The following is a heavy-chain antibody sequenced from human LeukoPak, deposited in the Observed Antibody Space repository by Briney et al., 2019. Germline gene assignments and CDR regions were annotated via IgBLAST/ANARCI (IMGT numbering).Heavy chain of an antibody. J-gene: IGHJ6*03. CDR2: IYYSGST. D-gene: IGHD3-10*01. CDR3: ARRGGIIRGVASYYYMDV. CDR1: GGSISSYY. Sequence: SETLSLTCTVSGGSISSYYWNWIRQPPGKGLEWIGYIYYSGSTNYNPSLKSRVTISVDTSKNQFSLRLTSVTAADTAAYYCARRGGIIRGVASYYYMDVWGKGTTVTISS. V-gene: IGHV4-59*08.